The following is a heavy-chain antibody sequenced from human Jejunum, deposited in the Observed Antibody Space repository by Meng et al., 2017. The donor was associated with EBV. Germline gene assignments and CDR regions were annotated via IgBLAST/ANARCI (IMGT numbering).Heavy chain of an antibody. Sequence: QRQGPGARLEKPSGTLSLTCVVSGGSISDNDWWSWVRQPPGKGLEWLGEIYHGGGTNYNPSLESRVTISVDKSKNQFSLKLNSVTVADTAVYYCAGNGYYALEYWGPGILVTVSS. CDR2: IYHGGGT. CDR1: GGSISDNDW. D-gene: IGHD3-22*01. CDR3: AGNGYYALEY. V-gene: IGHV4-4*02. J-gene: IGHJ4*02.